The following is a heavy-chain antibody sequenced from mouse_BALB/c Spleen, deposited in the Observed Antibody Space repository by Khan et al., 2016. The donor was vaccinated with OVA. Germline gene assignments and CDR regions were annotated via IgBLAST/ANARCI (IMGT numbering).Heavy chain of an antibody. J-gene: IGHJ4*01. CDR3: ARGFHYLGSRGALDY. CDR1: GYTFTSYS. Sequence: QVRLQQSGAELAGPGASVKMSCKASGYTFTSYSMHWIKQRPGQGLEWIGNINPNNAYSNYNQRFKDKATLTADKSSNTAYMQLSSLTSEDSAVYYCARGFHYLGSRGALDYWGQGASVTVAS. V-gene: IGHV1-4*01. CDR2: INPNNAYS. D-gene: IGHD1-1*01.